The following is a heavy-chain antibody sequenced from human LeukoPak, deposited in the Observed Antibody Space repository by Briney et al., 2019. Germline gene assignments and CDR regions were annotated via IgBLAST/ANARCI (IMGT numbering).Heavy chain of an antibody. Sequence: PGGSLRLSCAASGFTFSSYWMYWVRQAPGKGLVWVSRINTDGSSTTYADSVKGRFTISRDNAKNTLYMQMNSLRAEDTAVYYCARQTDPFDYWGRGTLVTVSS. J-gene: IGHJ4*02. CDR3: ARQTDPFDY. D-gene: IGHD1-1*01. CDR2: INTDGSST. V-gene: IGHV3-74*01. CDR1: GFTFSSYW.